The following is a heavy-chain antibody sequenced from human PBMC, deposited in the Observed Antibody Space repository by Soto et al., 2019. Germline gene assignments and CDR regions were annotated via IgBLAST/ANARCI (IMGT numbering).Heavy chain of an antibody. J-gene: IGHJ4*02. V-gene: IGHV4-34*01. CDR2: INHSGST. D-gene: IGHD3-10*01. CDR1: GGSFSGYY. Sequence: SETLSLTCAVYGGSFSGYYGSWIRQPPGKGLEWIGEINHSGSTNYNPSLKSRVTISVDTSKNQFSLKLSSVTAADTAVYYCARGLYYYASGRYFDYWGQGTLVTISS. CDR3: ARGLYYYASGRYFDY.